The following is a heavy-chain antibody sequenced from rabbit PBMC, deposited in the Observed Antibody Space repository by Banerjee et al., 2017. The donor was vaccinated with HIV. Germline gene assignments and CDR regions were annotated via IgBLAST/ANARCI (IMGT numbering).Heavy chain of an antibody. CDR1: GFSFSSSYY. CDR2: IYTDSGIT. J-gene: IGHJ4*01. CDR3: ARITTRGYCEMYYFNL. V-gene: IGHV1S40*01. D-gene: IGHD1-1*01. Sequence: QSLEESGGDLVKPGASLTLTCTASGFSFSSSYYMCWVRQAPGKGLEWNACIYTDSGITYYASWARGRFTISKTLSTTVTLQMTSLTAADTATYFCARITTRGYCEMYYFNLWGPGTLVTVS.